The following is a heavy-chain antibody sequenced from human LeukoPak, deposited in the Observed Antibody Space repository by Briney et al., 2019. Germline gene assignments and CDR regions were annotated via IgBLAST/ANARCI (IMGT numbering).Heavy chain of an antibody. CDR1: GFTFDDYA. Sequence: QPGGSLRLSCAASGFTFDDYAMHWVRQAPGKGLEWVSGISWNSGSIGYADSVKGRFTISRDNAKDSLYLQMNSLRTEDTALYYCAKDKRISSGWGFDYWGQGTLVTVSS. D-gene: IGHD6-19*01. J-gene: IGHJ4*02. CDR3: AKDKRISSGWGFDY. CDR2: ISWNSGSI. V-gene: IGHV3-9*01.